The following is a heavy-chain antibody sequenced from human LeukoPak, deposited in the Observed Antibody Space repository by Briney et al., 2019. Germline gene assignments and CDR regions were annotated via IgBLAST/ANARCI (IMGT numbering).Heavy chain of an antibody. Sequence: SETLSLTCTVSGGSLTSSSYYWGWIRQPPGKGLEWIGSIYYSGSPYYKSSLKSRVTISVDTSKNQFSLKLNSVTAADTAVYYCARGLYYDSTRGAFDIWGQGTMVTVSS. D-gene: IGHD3-22*01. V-gene: IGHV4-39*07. J-gene: IGHJ3*02. CDR1: GGSLTSSSYY. CDR3: ARGLYYDSTRGAFDI. CDR2: IYYSGSP.